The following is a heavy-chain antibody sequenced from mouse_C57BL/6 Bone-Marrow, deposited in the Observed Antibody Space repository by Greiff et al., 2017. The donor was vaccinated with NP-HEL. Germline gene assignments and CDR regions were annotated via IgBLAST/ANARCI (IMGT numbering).Heavy chain of an antibody. Sequence: VQLQQPGAELVRPGTSVKLSCKASGYTFTSYWMHWVKQRPGQGLEWIGVIDPSDSYTNYNQKFKGKATLTVDTSSSTAYMQLSSLTSEYSAVYYCARPSIYYDYVYAMDYWGQGTSVTGSS. CDR3: ARPSIYYDYVYAMDY. J-gene: IGHJ4*01. D-gene: IGHD2-4*01. CDR2: IDPSDSYT. V-gene: IGHV1-59*01. CDR1: GYTFTSYW.